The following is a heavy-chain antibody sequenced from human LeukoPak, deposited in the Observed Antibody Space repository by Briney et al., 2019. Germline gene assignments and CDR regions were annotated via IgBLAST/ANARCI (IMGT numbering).Heavy chain of an antibody. CDR2: ISSSSSYI. CDR1: GFTFSSCS. V-gene: IGHV3-21*01. D-gene: IGHD2-2*01. Sequence: GGSLRLSCASSGFTFSSCSMNWVRQAPGKGLEWVSSISSSSSYIYYAESVKGRFTISRDNAKKSLYLQVNSLRAGDTAVYYCASGCSSTSCYAYWGQETLVTVSS. CDR3: ASGCSSTSCYAY. J-gene: IGHJ4*02.